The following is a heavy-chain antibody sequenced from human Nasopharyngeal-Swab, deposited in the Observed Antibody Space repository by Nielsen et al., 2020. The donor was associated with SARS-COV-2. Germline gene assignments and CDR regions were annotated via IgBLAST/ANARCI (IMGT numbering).Heavy chain of an antibody. Sequence: GESLKISCAASGFTVSSNYMSWVRQAPGKGLEWVSVIYSGGSTYYADSVKGRFTISRHNSKNTLYLQMNSLRAEDTAVYYCARAAYYYDSSGYYRPLDAFDIWGQGTMVTVSS. CDR1: GFTVSSNY. CDR2: IYSGGST. J-gene: IGHJ3*02. CDR3: ARAAYYYDSSGYYRPLDAFDI. D-gene: IGHD3-22*01. V-gene: IGHV3-53*04.